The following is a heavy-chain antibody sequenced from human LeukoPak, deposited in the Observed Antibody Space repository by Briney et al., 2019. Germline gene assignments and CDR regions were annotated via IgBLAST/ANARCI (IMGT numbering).Heavy chain of an antibody. J-gene: IGHJ4*02. CDR2: LRGKAYGGTT. Sequence: PGRSLRLSCTASGFIFADYAMTWVRQAPGKGLEWVGSLRGKAYGGTTQYAASVKGRFTISRDDSKSIAYLQMNSLKTEDTAVYYCTRVGSGYYSYYFDYWGQGALVTVSP. CDR1: GFIFADYA. D-gene: IGHD3-22*01. V-gene: IGHV3-49*04. CDR3: TRVGSGYYSYYFDY.